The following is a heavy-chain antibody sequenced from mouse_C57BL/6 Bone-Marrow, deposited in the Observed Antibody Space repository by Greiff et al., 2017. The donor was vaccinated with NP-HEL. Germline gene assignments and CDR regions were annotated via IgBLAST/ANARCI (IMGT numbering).Heavy chain of an antibody. J-gene: IGHJ2*01. V-gene: IGHV5-15*01. CDR2: ISNLAYSI. CDR3: ARQGGRYDGYYVGY. Sequence: EVQRVESGGGLVQPGGSLKLSCAASGFTFSDYGMAWVRQAPRKGPEWVAFISNLAYSIYYADTVTGRFTISRENAKNTLGLEMSSLRSEDTAKYSCARQGGRYDGYYVGYWGQGTTLTVSS. D-gene: IGHD2-3*01. CDR1: GFTFSDYG.